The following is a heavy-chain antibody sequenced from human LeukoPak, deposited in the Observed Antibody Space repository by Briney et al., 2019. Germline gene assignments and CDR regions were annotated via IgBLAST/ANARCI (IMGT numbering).Heavy chain of an antibody. V-gene: IGHV4-30-4*08. D-gene: IGHD3-16*01. CDR3: ARVVVPAGGGVVDY. CDR2: IYYSGST. Sequence: SQTLSLTCTVSGGSISSGDYYWSWIRQSPGKGLEWIGYIYYSGSTYYNPSLKSRVTISVDTSKNQFSLKLSSVTAADTAVYYCARVVVPAGGGVVDYWGQGTLVTVSS. CDR1: GGSISSGDYY. J-gene: IGHJ4*02.